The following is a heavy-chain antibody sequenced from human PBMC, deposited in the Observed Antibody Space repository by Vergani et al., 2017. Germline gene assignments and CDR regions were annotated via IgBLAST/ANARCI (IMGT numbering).Heavy chain of an antibody. V-gene: IGHV3-33*01. Sequence: QVQLVESGGGVVQPGRSLRLSCAASGFTFSSYGMHWVRQAPGKGLEWVAVIWYDGSNKYYADSVKGRFTISRDNSKNTLYLQMNSLRAEDTAVYWGVVTDIYYYYGMDVWGQGTTVTVSS. CDR2: IWYDGSNK. J-gene: IGHJ6*02. CDR1: GFTFSSYG. CDR3: VVTDIYYYYGMDV. D-gene: IGHD2-21*02.